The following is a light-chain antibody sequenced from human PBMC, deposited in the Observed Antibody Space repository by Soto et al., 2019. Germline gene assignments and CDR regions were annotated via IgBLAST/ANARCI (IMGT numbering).Light chain of an antibody. CDR1: QSVSSSY. J-gene: IGKJ2*01. V-gene: IGKV3-20*01. CDR2: GAS. Sequence: EIVLTQSPGTLSLSPGERATLSCRARQSVSSSYLAWYQQKPGQAPRLLIYGASSRATGIPDRFSGSGSGTDLTLTISRLEPEDVAVYFCQQYGSSPPYTFGQGTKREIK. CDR3: QQYGSSPPYT.